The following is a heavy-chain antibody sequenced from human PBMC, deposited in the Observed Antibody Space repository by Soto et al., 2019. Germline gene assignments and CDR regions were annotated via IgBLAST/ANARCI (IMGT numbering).Heavy chain of an antibody. Sequence: SETLSLTYTVSGGSISSYYWSWIRQPPGKGLEWIGYIYYTGSTNYNPSLKSRVTISVDTSKNQFSLKLSSVTAADTAVYYCARAETYYDILTGYYPKWFDPWGQGTLVTVSS. CDR1: GGSISSYY. CDR2: IYYTGST. J-gene: IGHJ5*02. D-gene: IGHD3-9*01. V-gene: IGHV4-59*08. CDR3: ARAETYYDILTGYYPKWFDP.